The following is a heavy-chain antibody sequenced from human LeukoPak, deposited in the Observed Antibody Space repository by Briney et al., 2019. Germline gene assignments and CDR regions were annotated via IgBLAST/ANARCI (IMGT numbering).Heavy chain of an antibody. CDR2: ISGSGGST. Sequence: PGGSLRLSCAASGFTFSSYAMSWIRQAPGKGLEWVSAISGSGGSTYYADSVKGRFTISRDNSKNTLYLQMNSLRAEDTAVYYCAKALIVVVPAASGYFDYWGQGTLVTVSS. CDR1: GFTFSSYA. J-gene: IGHJ4*02. CDR3: AKALIVVVPAASGYFDY. V-gene: IGHV3-23*01. D-gene: IGHD2-2*01.